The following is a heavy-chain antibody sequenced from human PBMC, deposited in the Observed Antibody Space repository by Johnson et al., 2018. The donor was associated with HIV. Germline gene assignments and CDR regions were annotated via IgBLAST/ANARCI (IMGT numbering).Heavy chain of an antibody. V-gene: IGHV3-30*18. J-gene: IGHJ3*02. Sequence: QVQLVESGGGVVQPGRSLRLSCAASGFTFSSYGMHWVRQAPGKGLEWVAVISDDGTNKYYADSVKGRFTISRDNSKNTLYLQMNSLRAEDTAVYYCAKTEDAFDIWGQGTMVTVSS. CDR3: AKTEDAFDI. CDR2: ISDDGTNK. CDR1: GFTFSSYG.